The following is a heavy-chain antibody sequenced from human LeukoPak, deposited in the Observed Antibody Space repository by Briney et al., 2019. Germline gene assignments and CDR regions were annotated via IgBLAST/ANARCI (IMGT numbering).Heavy chain of an antibody. CDR3: AKELGRGGDSSCDYYLDAFDI. CDR1: GLTFSNYA. CDR2: IRPGGDVT. D-gene: IGHD3-22*01. V-gene: IGHV3-23*01. J-gene: IGHJ3*02. Sequence: PGGSLRLSCAAAGLTFSNYAMSCVRQAPGRGLEWVSAIRPGGDVTYYAESVKGRFSISRDNSNNTLYLDMNSLRAEDTAVYKCAKELGRGGDSSCDYYLDAFDIWGRGTMVTVSS.